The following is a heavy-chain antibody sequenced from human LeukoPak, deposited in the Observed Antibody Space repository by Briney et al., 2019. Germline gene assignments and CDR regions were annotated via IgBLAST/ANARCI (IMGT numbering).Heavy chain of an antibody. CDR2: IYTSGST. Sequence: PSQTLSLTCTVSGGSISRGSYYWSWIRQPAGKGLEWIGRIYTSGSTNYNPSLKSRVTISVDTSKNQFTLKLSSVTAADTAVYYCAAGYSSSWYANWFDPWGQGTLVTVSS. CDR3: AAGYSSSWYANWFDP. J-gene: IGHJ5*02. D-gene: IGHD6-13*01. CDR1: GGSISRGSYY. V-gene: IGHV4-61*02.